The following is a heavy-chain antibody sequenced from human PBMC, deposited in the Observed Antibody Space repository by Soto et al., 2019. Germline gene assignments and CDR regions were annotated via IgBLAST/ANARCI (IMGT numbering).Heavy chain of an antibody. D-gene: IGHD2-2*01. V-gene: IGHV6-1*01. CDR2: TYYRSKWYN. Sequence: SQTLSLTCAISGDSVSSNSAAWNWIRQSPSRGLEWLGRTYYRSKWYNDYAVSVKSRITSNPDTSKNQFSLQLNSVTPEDTAVYYCARERKYQLLSTYYYYGMDVWGQGTTVTVSS. J-gene: IGHJ6*02. CDR1: GDSVSSNSAA. CDR3: ARERKYQLLSTYYYYGMDV.